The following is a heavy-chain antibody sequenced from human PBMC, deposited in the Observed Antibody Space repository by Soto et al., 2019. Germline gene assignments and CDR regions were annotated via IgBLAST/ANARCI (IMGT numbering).Heavy chain of an antibody. CDR3: ASPGSGSYPY. J-gene: IGHJ4*02. CDR2: ISYDGSNK. CDR1: GFTFSSYA. V-gene: IGHV3-30-3*01. Sequence: QVQLVESGGGVVQPGRSLRLSCAASGFTFSSYAMHWVRQASGKGLEWVAVISYDGSNKYYADSVKGRSTISRDNSKNTRYLQRNSLRAGDTAVYCCASPGSGSYPYGGQGTLVTVSS. D-gene: IGHD1-26*01.